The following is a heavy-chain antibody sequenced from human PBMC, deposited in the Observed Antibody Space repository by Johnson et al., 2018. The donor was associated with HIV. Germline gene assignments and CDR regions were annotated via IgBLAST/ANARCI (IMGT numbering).Heavy chain of an antibody. V-gene: IGHV3-11*04. CDR3: ASAESGYDAFDI. J-gene: IGHJ3*02. D-gene: IGHD5-12*01. CDR2: ISKSGSTI. CDR1: GFTFSDYY. Sequence: QVQLVESGGGLVKPGGSLRPSCAASGFTFSDYYMSWIRQAPGKGLEWVSYISKSGSTIYYVDSVKGRFTLSRDNTKNALYLQMNSLRAEDTAVYYCASAESGYDAFDIWGQGTMVTVSS.